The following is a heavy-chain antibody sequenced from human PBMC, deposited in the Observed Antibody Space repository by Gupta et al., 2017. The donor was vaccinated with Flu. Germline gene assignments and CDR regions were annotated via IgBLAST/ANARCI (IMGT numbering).Heavy chain of an antibody. Sequence: QVTLKESGPVLLKPTETLTLTCTVSRFSLSNARMGVSWIRQPTGKALEWLAHIVSKDEKSYSTSMKRRLSIAKDTSKSKVVLTMTNMDTVYTATYNCGRRNTSENYYDSRGPTAGYFDDGGQGTLVTVSS. CDR2: IVSKDEK. CDR3: GRRNTSENYYDSRGPTAGYFDD. CDR1: RFSLSNARMG. V-gene: IGHV2-26*01. J-gene: IGHJ4*02. D-gene: IGHD3-22*01.